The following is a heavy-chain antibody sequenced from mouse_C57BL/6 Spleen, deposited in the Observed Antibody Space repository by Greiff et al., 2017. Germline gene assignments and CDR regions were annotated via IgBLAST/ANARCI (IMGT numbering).Heavy chain of an antibody. D-gene: IGHD1-1*01. CDR3: TIGHYYGSSYVRYFDV. Sequence: VQLKQSGAELVRPGASVTLSCKASGYTFTDYEMHWVKQTPVHGLEWIGAIDPETGGTAYNQKFKGKAILTADKSSSTAYMELRSLTSEDSAVYYCTIGHYYGSSYVRYFDVWGTGTTVTVSS. V-gene: IGHV1-15*01. CDR1: GYTFTDYE. J-gene: IGHJ1*03. CDR2: IDPETGGT.